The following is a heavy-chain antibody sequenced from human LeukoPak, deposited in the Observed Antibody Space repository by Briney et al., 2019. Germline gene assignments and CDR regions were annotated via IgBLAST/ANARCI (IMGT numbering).Heavy chain of an antibody. D-gene: IGHD3-9*01. Sequence: ASVKVSCKASGSTFSSYAISWVRQAPGQGLEWMGGIIPIFGTANYAQKFQGRVTITADKSTSTAYMELSSLRAEDTAVYYCARATTYDILTGYFDYWGQGTLVTVSS. V-gene: IGHV1-69*06. CDR2: IIPIFGTA. J-gene: IGHJ4*02. CDR1: GSTFSSYA. CDR3: ARATTYDILTGYFDY.